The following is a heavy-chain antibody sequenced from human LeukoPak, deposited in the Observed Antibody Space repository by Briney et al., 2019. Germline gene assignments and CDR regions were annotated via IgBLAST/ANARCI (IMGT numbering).Heavy chain of an antibody. Sequence: ASVKVSCKASGYTFTSYGISWVRQAPGQGLEWMSWISAYNGNTNYAQKLQGRVTMTTDTSTSTAYMELRSLRSDDTAVYYCAHSDIELTHDAFDIWGQGTMVTVSS. CDR1: GYTFTSYG. CDR3: AHSDIELTHDAFDI. D-gene: IGHD2-8*01. CDR2: ISAYNGNT. V-gene: IGHV1-18*01. J-gene: IGHJ3*02.